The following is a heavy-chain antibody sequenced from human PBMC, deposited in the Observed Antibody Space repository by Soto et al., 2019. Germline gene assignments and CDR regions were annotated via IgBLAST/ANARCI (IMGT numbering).Heavy chain of an antibody. CDR3: ASAGVAGTRPLDY. V-gene: IGHV4-4*02. D-gene: IGHD6-19*01. CDR1: GGSISSSNW. CDR2: IFHSGST. J-gene: IGHJ4*02. Sequence: QVQLQESGPGLVKPSGTLSLTCAVSGGSISSSNWWSWVRHPPGKGLEWIGEIFHSGSTNYNPSLKSRVTILVDKSKNQFSMKLSSVTAADTAVYYCASAGVAGTRPLDYWGQGILVTVSS.